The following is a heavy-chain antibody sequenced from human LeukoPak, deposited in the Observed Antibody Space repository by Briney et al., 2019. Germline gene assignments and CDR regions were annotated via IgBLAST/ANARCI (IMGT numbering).Heavy chain of an antibody. J-gene: IGHJ6*03. CDR2: INTNTGNP. CDR3: ARERGEDIVVVPAAPPLYYYYMDV. D-gene: IGHD2-2*01. V-gene: IGHV7-4-1*02. CDR1: GYTFTSYA. Sequence: GASVKVSCKASGYTFTSYAMNWVRQAPGQGLEWMGWINTNTGNPTYAQGFTGRFVFSLDTSVSTAYLQISSLKAEDTAVYYCARERGEDIVVVPAAPPLYYYYMDVWGKGTTVTVSS.